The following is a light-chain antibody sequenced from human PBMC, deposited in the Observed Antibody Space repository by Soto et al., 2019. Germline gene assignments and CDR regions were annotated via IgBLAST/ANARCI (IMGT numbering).Light chain of an antibody. CDR1: SNDVGGYNY. CDR2: EVS. J-gene: IGLJ1*01. Sequence: QSALTQPASVSGSPGQSITISCTGTSNDVGGYNYVSWYQQHPGKAPKHIIYEVSNRPSGVSNRFSGSKSGNTASLTISGLRAEDEADYYCSSYAGSSNVFGTGTKVTVL. CDR3: SSYAGSSNV. V-gene: IGLV2-14*01.